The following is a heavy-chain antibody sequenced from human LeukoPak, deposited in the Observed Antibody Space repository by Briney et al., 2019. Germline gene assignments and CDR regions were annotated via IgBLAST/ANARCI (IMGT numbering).Heavy chain of an antibody. CDR1: GGSFISYY. Sequence: QPSETLSLTCAVYGGSFISYYWSWIRQPPGKGLEWIGEINHSGSTNYNPSLKSRVTISVDTSKNQFSLKLSSVTAADTAVYYCARVGGNSGVYYYMDVWGKGTTVTVSS. CDR2: INHSGST. J-gene: IGHJ6*03. CDR3: ARVGGNSGVYYYMDV. V-gene: IGHV4-34*01. D-gene: IGHD4-23*01.